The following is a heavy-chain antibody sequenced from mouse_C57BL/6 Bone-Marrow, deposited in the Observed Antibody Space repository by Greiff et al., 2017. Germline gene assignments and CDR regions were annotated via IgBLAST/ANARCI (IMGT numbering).Heavy chain of an antibody. D-gene: IGHD1-1*01. V-gene: IGHV1-81*01. Sequence: QVQLKQSGAELARPGASVKLSCKASGYTFTSYGISWVKQRTGQGLEWIGEIYPRSGNTYYNEKFKGKATLTADKSSSTAYMELRRLKSEDSAVSVCDGWGNDYSYMWYFDVWGTGTTVTVSS. CDR1: GYTFTSYG. J-gene: IGHJ1*03. CDR3: DGWGNDYSYMWYFDV. CDR2: IYPRSGNT.